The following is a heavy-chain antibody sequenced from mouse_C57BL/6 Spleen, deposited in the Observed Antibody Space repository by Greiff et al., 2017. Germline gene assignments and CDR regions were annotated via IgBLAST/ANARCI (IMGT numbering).Heavy chain of an antibody. Sequence: EVMLVESGGGLVQPGGSMKLSCVASGFTFSNYWMNWVRQSPEKGLEWVAQIRLKSDNYATHYAESVKGRFTISRDDSKSSVYLQMNNLRAEDTGIYYCTVLRYFDVWGTGTTVTVSS. J-gene: IGHJ1*03. CDR3: TVLRYFDV. CDR2: IRLKSDNYAT. D-gene: IGHD1-1*01. V-gene: IGHV6-3*01. CDR1: GFTFSNYW.